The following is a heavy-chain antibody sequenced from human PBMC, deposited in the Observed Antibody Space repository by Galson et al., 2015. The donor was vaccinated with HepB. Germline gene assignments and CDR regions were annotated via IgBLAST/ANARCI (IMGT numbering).Heavy chain of an antibody. CDR1: GFNFGSYA. CDR3: AKPRDRVTCSSTSCYPGGYYYYYMEV. D-gene: IGHD2-2*01. J-gene: IGHJ6*03. CDR2: ISGSGNT. Sequence: SLRLSCATSGFNFGSYAMSWVRQAPGKGLEWVSGISGSGNTFYADSVKDRFIISRDNSKNTLYLHMNTLRAEDTAVYFCAKPRDRVTCSSTSCYPGGYYYYYMEVWGKGTTVTVSS. V-gene: IGHV3-23*01.